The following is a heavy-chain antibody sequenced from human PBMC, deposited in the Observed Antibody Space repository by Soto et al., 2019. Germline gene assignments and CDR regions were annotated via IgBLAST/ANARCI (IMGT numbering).Heavy chain of an antibody. J-gene: IGHJ4*02. V-gene: IGHV3-23*01. Sequence: EVHLLESGGGLVQPGGSLTLSCAASGFTFISSAMNWVRQAPGKGLEWVSIIGAGGANIYYADSVKGRFTISRDYSKNTVYLQMNSLRAEDTAIYYCVYRFNNYESYYWGQGTQVIVSS. CDR1: GFTFISSA. CDR3: VYRFNNYESYY. D-gene: IGHD3-3*01. CDR2: IGAGGANI.